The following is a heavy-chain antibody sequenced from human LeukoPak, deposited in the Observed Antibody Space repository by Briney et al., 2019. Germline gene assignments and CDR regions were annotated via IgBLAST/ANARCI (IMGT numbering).Heavy chain of an antibody. CDR1: GVTFSSYW. CDR2: IDSDGSRI. CDR3: AKDVRGGCSGSNCYY. V-gene: IGHV3-74*01. Sequence: PGGTLRLTCAASGVTFSSYWMHWVRQPPGKGLEWVSRIDSDGSRINYVDSVKDRFTISRDNAKNTLYLQMNSLRVEDTAVYYCAKDVRGGCSGSNCYYWGQGTQVSVSS. D-gene: IGHD2-15*01. J-gene: IGHJ4*02.